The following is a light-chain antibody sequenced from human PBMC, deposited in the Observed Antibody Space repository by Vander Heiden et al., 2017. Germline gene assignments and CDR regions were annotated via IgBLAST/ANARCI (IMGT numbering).Light chain of an antibody. V-gene: IGKV3-20*01. J-gene: IGKJ3*01. CDR3: QQYCSSPRVT. Sequence: EIVLTQSPGTLSLSPGERATLSCRASQSVSSSYLAWYQQKPCQAPRLLIYGASSRATGIPDRFSGSGSGTDFTLTISRLEPEDFAVYYCQQYCSSPRVTFGPGTKVDIK. CDR2: GAS. CDR1: QSVSSSY.